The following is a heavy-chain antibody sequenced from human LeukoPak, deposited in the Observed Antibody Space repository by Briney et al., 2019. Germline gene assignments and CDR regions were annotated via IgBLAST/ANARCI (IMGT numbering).Heavy chain of an antibody. CDR1: GYTFTNYW. Sequence: GESLKISCKASGYTFTNYWIGWVRQMPGKGLEWMGIIYSGDSDTRYSPSFQGQVTISADKSTSTASLQWSSLKASDTAMDYCARRSSYCTGGTCYAEYFQHWGQGTLVTVSS. CDR3: ARRSSYCTGGTCYAEYFQH. CDR2: IYSGDSDT. V-gene: IGHV5-51*01. D-gene: IGHD2-15*01. J-gene: IGHJ1*01.